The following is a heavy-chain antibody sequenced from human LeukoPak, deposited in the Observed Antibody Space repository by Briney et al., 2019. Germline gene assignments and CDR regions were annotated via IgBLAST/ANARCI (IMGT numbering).Heavy chain of an antibody. D-gene: IGHD1-26*01. CDR1: GGTFSSYA. V-gene: IGHV1-69*05. Sequence: GASVKVSCKXSGGTFSSYAISWVRQAPRQGLEWMGRIIPIFGTANYAQKFQGRVTITTDESTSTAYMELSSLRSEDTAVYYCARVSGSYGDAFDIWGQGTMVTVSS. CDR3: ARVSGSYGDAFDI. CDR2: IIPIFGTA. J-gene: IGHJ3*02.